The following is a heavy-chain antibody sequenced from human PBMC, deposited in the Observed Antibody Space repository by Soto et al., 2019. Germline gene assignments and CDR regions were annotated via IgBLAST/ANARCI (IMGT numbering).Heavy chain of an antibody. V-gene: IGHV4-34*01. J-gene: IGHJ4*02. CDR2: INHSGST. CDR3: ARGIQLWIPFDY. CDR1: GGSFSGYY. D-gene: IGHD5-18*01. Sequence: QVQLQQWGAGLLKPSETLSLTCAVYGGSFSGYYWSWIRQPPGKGLEWIGEINHSGSTNYNPSLKSRVPISVDTSKNQFSLKLSSVTAADTAVYYCARGIQLWIPFDYWGQGTLVTVSS.